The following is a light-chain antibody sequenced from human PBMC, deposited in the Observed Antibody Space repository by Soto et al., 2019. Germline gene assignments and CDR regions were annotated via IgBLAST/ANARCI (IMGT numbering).Light chain of an antibody. CDR2: EAS. CDR3: QQYNSYSPWT. Sequence: DIQMTQSPSTLSASVGDRVTITCRASQSISIWLAWYQQKPGRAPKLLIYEASILQSGVPSRFSGSGSGTDFTLTISSLQAEDFATYYCQQYNSYSPWTFGQGTKVDIK. V-gene: IGKV1-5*01. CDR1: QSISIW. J-gene: IGKJ1*01.